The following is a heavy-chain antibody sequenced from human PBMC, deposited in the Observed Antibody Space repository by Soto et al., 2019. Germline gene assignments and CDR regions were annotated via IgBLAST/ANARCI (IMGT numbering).Heavy chain of an antibody. CDR3: ARGNNWNDQWFEYYMDV. V-gene: IGHV1-69*02. Sequence: QVQLVQSGAEVKKPGSSVKVSCKASGGTFSSYTISWVRQAPGQGLEWMGRIIPILGIANYAQKFQGRVTITADKSTSTAYMELSSLRSEDTAVYYCARGNNWNDQWFEYYMDVWGKGTTVTVSS. D-gene: IGHD1-1*01. CDR2: IIPILGIA. CDR1: GGTFSSYT. J-gene: IGHJ6*03.